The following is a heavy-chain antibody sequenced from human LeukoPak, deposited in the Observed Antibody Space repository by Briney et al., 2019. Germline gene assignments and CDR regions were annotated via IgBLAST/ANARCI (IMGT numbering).Heavy chain of an antibody. Sequence: ASVKVSCKASGYTFTRYYIHWVRQAPGQGLEWMGIINPNGGNTNYAQKFQGRVTMTSDMSTSTAYMELSSLRSEDTAMSYCARERSSGYNDAFDIWGQGTMVTVSS. CDR3: ARERSSGYNDAFDI. J-gene: IGHJ3*02. CDR1: GYTFTRYY. D-gene: IGHD3-22*01. CDR2: INPNGGNT. V-gene: IGHV1-46*01.